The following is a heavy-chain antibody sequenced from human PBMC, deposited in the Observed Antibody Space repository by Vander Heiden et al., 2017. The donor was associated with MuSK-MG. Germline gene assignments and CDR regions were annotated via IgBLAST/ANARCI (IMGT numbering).Heavy chain of an antibody. Sequence: QVQLVASGGGVVQPGTSLRLPCAAPGVTFRTDAMPWVRQAPGKGFEWVAVISSDGRNKYYADAVKGRFTTSRDNSKQTLYLKMKSTRAEETAVYYFASRGATIARVDYWGHVTMVTVFS. CDR2: ISSDGRNK. J-gene: IGHJ4*01. CDR1: GVTFRTDA. V-gene: IGHV3-30*01. CDR3: ASRGATIARVDY. D-gene: IGHD5-12*01.